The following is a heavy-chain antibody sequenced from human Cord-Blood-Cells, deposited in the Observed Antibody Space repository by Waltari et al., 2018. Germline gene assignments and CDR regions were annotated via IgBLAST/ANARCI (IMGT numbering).Heavy chain of an antibody. J-gene: IGHJ4*02. CDR3: ATYSASRGFNY. D-gene: IGHD6-13*01. CDR2: IRSDGSNI. CDR1: GFTFSSSC. Sequence: QVQLVESGGGVVQHGESLSLSCAASGFTFSSSCLHWVRQVPGKGLEWVAYIRSDGSNINYADSVKGRFTISRDNSKNTLYLQMNSLRAEDTAVYYCATYSASRGFNYWGQGTLVTVSS. V-gene: IGHV3-30*02.